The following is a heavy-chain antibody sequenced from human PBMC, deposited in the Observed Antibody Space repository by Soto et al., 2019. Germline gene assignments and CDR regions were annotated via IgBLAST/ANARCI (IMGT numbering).Heavy chain of an antibody. CDR2: ISAYNGNT. CDR3: ARRVAAAGASWFDP. V-gene: IGHV1-18*04. Sequence: ASVKVSCQASGYTFTSYGISWVRQAPGQGLEWMGWISAYNGNTNYAQKLQGRVTMTTDTSTSTAYMELRSPRSDDTAVYYCARRVAAAGASWFDPWGQGTLVTVSS. D-gene: IGHD6-13*01. CDR1: GYTFTSYG. J-gene: IGHJ5*02.